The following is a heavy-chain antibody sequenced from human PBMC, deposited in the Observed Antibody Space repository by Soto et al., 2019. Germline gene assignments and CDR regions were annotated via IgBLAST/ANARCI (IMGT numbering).Heavy chain of an antibody. CDR3: ARDSVRGYSGDDVYYYYGMDV. CDR2: IWYDGSNK. Sequence: QVQLVESGGGVVQPGRSLRLSCAASGFTFSSYGMHWVRQAPGKGLAGVAVIWYDGSNKYYADSVKGRFTISRDNSNNTLYLQMNSLRAADTAVYYCARDSVRGYSGDDVYYYYGMDVWGQGTTVTVSS. J-gene: IGHJ6*02. CDR1: GFTFSSYG. D-gene: IGHD5-12*01. V-gene: IGHV3-33*01.